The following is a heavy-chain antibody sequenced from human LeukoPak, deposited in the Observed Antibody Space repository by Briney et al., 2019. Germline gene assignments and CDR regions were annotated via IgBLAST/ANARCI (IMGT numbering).Heavy chain of an antibody. CDR3: ARERPGSASAFEY. J-gene: IGHJ4*02. D-gene: IGHD6-25*01. CDR1: GFTFTTCA. V-gene: IGHV3-23*01. Sequence: GGSLRLSCAASGFTFTTCAMSWVRQAPGKGLEWVSAISGSGGSTYYADPVKGRFTISRDNARNSLYLQMNSLRAEDTAMFYCARERPGSASAFEYWGQGTLVTVSS. CDR2: ISGSGGST.